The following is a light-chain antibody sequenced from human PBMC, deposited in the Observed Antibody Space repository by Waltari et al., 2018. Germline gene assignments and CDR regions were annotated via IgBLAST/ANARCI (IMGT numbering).Light chain of an antibody. V-gene: IGKV1-5*03. Sequence: TCRASQSVNRWLAWDQQKPGKAPKLLISKASALQNGVAPRFSGGGSGTEFTLTISNLQPDDSSTYYCQQYEAFPVTFGQGTKVEIK. CDR1: QSVNRW. CDR2: KAS. CDR3: QQYEAFPVT. J-gene: IGKJ1*01.